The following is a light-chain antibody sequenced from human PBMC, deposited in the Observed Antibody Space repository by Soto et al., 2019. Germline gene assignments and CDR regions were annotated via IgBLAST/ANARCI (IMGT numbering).Light chain of an antibody. CDR3: QQSYATPWT. CDR1: QSISSY. V-gene: IGKV1-39*01. Sequence: DIQMTQSPSSLSASVGDRVSITCRASQSISSYLNWYQQRPGKAPHLLIYAASTLQSGVPSRFSASGSGTDFTLTISSLQPEDFASYYCQQSYATPWTFGQGTKVEIX. J-gene: IGKJ1*01. CDR2: AAS.